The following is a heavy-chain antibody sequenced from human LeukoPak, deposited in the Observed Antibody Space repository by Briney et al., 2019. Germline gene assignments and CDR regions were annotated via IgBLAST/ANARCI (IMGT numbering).Heavy chain of an antibody. D-gene: IGHD5-18*01. CDR1: GVSIQSYW. CDR2: IYTTGRT. V-gene: IGHV4-4*07. Sequence: PSGTLSLTCDVSGVSIQSYWWSWVRKPAGKGLEWIGRIYTTGRTNYSPSFQSRVTMSIDVSSSQFSLTLRSVTAADTAVYYCARSGYTISAYHSDFWGRGAPVTVSS. CDR3: ARSGYTISAYHSDF. J-gene: IGHJ4*02.